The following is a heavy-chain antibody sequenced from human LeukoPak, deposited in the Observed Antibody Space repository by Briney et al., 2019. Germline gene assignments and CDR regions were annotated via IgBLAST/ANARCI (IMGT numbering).Heavy chain of an antibody. CDR2: IYYSGST. V-gene: IGHV4-59*01. CDR1: GGSISSYY. D-gene: IGHD2-2*01. CDR3: ARVLFLGYCSSTSCYDDAFDI. J-gene: IGHJ3*02. Sequence: KPSETLSLTCTVSGGSISSYYWSWIRQPPGKGLEWIGYIYYSGSTNYNPSLKSRVTISVDTFKNQFSLKLSSVTAADTAVYYCARVLFLGYCSSTSCYDDAFDIWGQGTMVTVSS.